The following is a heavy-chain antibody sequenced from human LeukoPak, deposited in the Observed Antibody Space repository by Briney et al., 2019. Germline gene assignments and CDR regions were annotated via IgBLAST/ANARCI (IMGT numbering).Heavy chain of an antibody. Sequence: GGSLRLSCAASGFTFSSYSMNWVRQAPGKGLEWVSSISSSSSYIYYADSVKGRFAISRDNAKNTLYLQMNSLRAEDTAVYYCAKAGDLWFGELFHFDYWGQGTLVTVSS. CDR3: AKAGDLWFGELFHFDY. D-gene: IGHD3-10*01. CDR1: GFTFSSYS. CDR2: ISSSSSYI. J-gene: IGHJ4*02. V-gene: IGHV3-21*04.